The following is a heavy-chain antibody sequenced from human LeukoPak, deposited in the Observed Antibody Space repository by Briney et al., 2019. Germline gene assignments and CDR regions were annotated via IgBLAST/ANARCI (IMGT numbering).Heavy chain of an antibody. J-gene: IGHJ3*02. CDR1: GFTFSSYA. CDR3: ARDRITYYYDSSGYTDAFDI. Sequence: GGSLRLSCEASGFTFSSYAMHWVRQAPGKGLEWVAVISYDGSKKYYADSVKGRFTISRDNSKNTLYLQMNSLRAEDTAVYYCARDRITYYYDSSGYTDAFDIWGQGTMVTVSS. V-gene: IGHV3-30-3*01. CDR2: ISYDGSKK. D-gene: IGHD3-22*01.